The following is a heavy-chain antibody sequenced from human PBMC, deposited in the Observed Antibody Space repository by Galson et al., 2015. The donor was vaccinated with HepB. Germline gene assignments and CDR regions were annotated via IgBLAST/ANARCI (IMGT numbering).Heavy chain of an antibody. CDR1: GFSFSKYA. J-gene: IGHJ5*02. V-gene: IGHV3-23*01. CDR2: ISGGSGGT. D-gene: IGHD3-3*01. Sequence: SLRLSCAASGFSFSKYAMRWVRQAPGKGLEWVSAISGGSGGTYYADSVKGRFTVSRDNFKNTLYLQMNSLRTEDTAVYYCAKDPFLGLSGGHDWFDPWGQGTLVIVSS. CDR3: AKDPFLGLSGGHDWFDP.